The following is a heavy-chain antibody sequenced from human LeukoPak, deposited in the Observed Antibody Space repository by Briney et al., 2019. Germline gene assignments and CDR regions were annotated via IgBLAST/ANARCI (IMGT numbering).Heavy chain of an antibody. CDR2: INHSGST. CDR1: GGSFSGYY. CDR3: ARANSRYAYYGSGSATYNWLDP. Sequence: SETLSLTCAVYGGSFSGYYWSWIRQPPGKGLEWIGEINHSGSTNYNPSLKSRVTMSVDTSKNQFSLKLSSVTAADTAVYYCARANSRYAYYGSGSATYNWLDPWGQGTLVTVSS. J-gene: IGHJ5*02. D-gene: IGHD3-10*01. V-gene: IGHV4-34*01.